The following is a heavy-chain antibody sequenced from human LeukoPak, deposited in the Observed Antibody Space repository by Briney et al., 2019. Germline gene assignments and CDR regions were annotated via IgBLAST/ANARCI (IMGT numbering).Heavy chain of an antibody. V-gene: IGHV3-9*01. J-gene: IGHJ4*02. CDR3: AKVRATYSRGYFFDY. D-gene: IGHD6-19*01. CDR2: ISWNSGYI. CDR1: GFTFDNYA. Sequence: PGRSLRLSCEASGFTFDNYAMHWVRQAPGKGLEWLSIISWNSGYIGYADSVKGRFTISRDNAKKSLDLQMNSLRAEDTAFYYCAKVRATYSRGYFFDYWGQGTLVTVSS.